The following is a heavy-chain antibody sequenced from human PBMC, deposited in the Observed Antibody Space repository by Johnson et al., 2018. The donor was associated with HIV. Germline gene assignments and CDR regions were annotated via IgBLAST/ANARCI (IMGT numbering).Heavy chain of an antibody. CDR1: GFTFSSYA. V-gene: IGHV3-30-3*01. J-gene: IGHJ3*02. D-gene: IGHD2-2*01. CDR2: ISYDGSNK. CDR3: ARTSSRAFDI. Sequence: VQLVESGGGVVQPGRSLRLSCAASGFTFSSYAMHWVRQAPGKGLEWVAVISYDGSNKYYADSVKGRFTISRDNSKNTLYLQMNSLRAEDTAVYYCARTSSRAFDIWGQGTMVTVSS.